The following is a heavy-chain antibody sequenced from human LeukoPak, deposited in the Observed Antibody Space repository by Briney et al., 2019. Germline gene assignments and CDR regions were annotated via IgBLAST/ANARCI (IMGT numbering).Heavy chain of an antibody. J-gene: IGHJ6*03. V-gene: IGHV4-39*01. CDR2: IYYSGST. Sequence: SETLSLTCTVSGGSISSSSYYWGWIRQPPGKGLEWIGSIYYSGSTYYNPSLKSRVTISVDTSKNQFSLKLSSVTAADTAVYYCARLPTEQLVQYYYYMDVWGKGTTVTVSS. CDR1: GGSISSSSYY. CDR3: ARLPTEQLVQYYYYMDV. D-gene: IGHD6-6*01.